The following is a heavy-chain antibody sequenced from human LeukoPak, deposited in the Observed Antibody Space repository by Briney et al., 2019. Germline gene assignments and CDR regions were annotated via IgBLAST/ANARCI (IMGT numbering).Heavy chain of an antibody. CDR2: IRSEGSDT. J-gene: IGHJ4*02. V-gene: IGHV3-74*01. CDR1: GFTFSDTW. Sequence: GGSLRLSCAASGFTFSDTWMHWVRQAPGEGLAWVSRIRSEGSDTRYAESVKGRFTISRDNAKNTLYLQMNSLRAEDTAVYYCARDWFHAIDYWGQGTLVTVSS. CDR3: ARDWFHAIDY. D-gene: IGHD2/OR15-2a*01.